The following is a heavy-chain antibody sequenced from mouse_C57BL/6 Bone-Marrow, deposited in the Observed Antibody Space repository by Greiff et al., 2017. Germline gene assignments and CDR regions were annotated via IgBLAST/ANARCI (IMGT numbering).Heavy chain of an antibody. V-gene: IGHV1-19*01. CDR2: INPYNGGT. D-gene: IGHD1-1*01. CDR1: GYTFTDYY. Sequence: VQLQQSGPVLVKPGASVKMSCKASGYTFTDYYMNWVKQSHGKSLEWIGVINPYNGGTSYNQKFKGKATLTVDKSSSTAYMELNSLTSEDSAVYYCARLLRSYFDYWGQGTTLTVSS. J-gene: IGHJ2*01. CDR3: ARLLRSYFDY.